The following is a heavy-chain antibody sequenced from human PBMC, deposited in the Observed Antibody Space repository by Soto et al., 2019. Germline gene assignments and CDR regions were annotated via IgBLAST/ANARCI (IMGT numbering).Heavy chain of an antibody. Sequence: GGSLRLSCAASGFTLSDYWMHWVRQVPGKGLLWVSRISVDGGDTTYADSVKGRFTISRDNSKNTLYLQMNSLRAEDTAVYYCARDVYYYDSSGYSDVRGQGTTVTVSS. CDR1: GFTLSDYW. D-gene: IGHD3-22*01. CDR3: ARDVYYYDSSGYSDV. V-gene: IGHV3-74*01. CDR2: ISVDGGDT. J-gene: IGHJ6*02.